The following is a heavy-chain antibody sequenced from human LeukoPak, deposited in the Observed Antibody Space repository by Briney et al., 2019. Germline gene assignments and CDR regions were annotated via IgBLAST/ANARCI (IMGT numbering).Heavy chain of an antibody. CDR3: ARDRTAAAALDFDY. J-gene: IGHJ4*02. V-gene: IGHV1-18*04. CDR1: GYTFTSYG. Sequence: GASVKVSCKASGYTFTSYGISWVRQAPGQGLEWMGWISAYNGSTNYAQKLQGRVTMTTDTSTSTAYMELRSLRSDDTAVYYCARDRTAAAALDFDYWGQGTLVTVSS. D-gene: IGHD6-13*01. CDR2: ISAYNGST.